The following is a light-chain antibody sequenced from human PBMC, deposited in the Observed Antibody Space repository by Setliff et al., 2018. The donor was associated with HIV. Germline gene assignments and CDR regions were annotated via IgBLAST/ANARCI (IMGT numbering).Light chain of an antibody. CDR3: CSYAGSNIFVV. J-gene: IGLJ1*01. CDR1: TSDIGSYNR. Sequence: QSALTQPPSESGSPGQSIIISCTGTTSDIGSYNRVSWYQQRPGTAPKLIIYEVNKRPSGVSNRFSGSKSGTTASLAISGLQADDEADYYCCSYAGSNIFVVFGTGTKVTVL. CDR2: EVN. V-gene: IGLV2-23*02.